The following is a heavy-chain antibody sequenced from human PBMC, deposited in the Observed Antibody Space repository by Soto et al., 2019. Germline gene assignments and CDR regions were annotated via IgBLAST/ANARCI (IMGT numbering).Heavy chain of an antibody. D-gene: IGHD2-2*01. CDR1: GGTLSNNA. J-gene: IGHJ6*02. CDR2: IIPLSATT. CDR3: ARGFGDRGMVVVPAANPRYYGMDV. V-gene: IGHV1-69*06. Sequence: QVQLVQSGTKVKKPGSSVKVSCTASGGTLSNNAISWVRQAPGQGLEWMGGIIPLSATTNYAQKFQGRVTLTADRSTSTAYMELTRLTSEDTAVYYCARGFGDRGMVVVPAANPRYYGMDVWGQGPTVTVSS.